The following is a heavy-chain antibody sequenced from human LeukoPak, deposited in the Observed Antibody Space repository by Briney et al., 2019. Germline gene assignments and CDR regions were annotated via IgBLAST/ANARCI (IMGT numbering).Heavy chain of an antibody. J-gene: IGHJ4*02. V-gene: IGHV4-39*01. D-gene: IGHD3-22*01. CDR3: ARASYSYDINGWVPFDY. Sequence: PSETLSLTCTVSGGSISSSSYYWGWIRQPPGKGLEWIGNMYYSGSTYYNPSLKSRVTISVDTSNNQLSLKLSSVTAADTAVYYCARASYSYDINGWVPFDYWGQGTLVTVSS. CDR2: MYYSGST. CDR1: GGSISSSSYY.